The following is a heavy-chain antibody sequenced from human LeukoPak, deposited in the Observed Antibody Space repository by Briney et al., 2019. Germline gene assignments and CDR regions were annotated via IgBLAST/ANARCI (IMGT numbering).Heavy chain of an antibody. J-gene: IGHJ5*02. CDR1: GFTFSRHG. Sequence: GGTLRLSCAASGFTFSRHGINWVRQAPGKGLEWVSGIVPSGSISYYADSVKGRFTISRDNSKNTVSLHMNSLRAEDTALYYCARDLDWGAFDAWGQGTLVTVSS. CDR2: IVPSGSIS. CDR3: ARDLDWGAFDA. V-gene: IGHV3-23*01. D-gene: IGHD3-9*01.